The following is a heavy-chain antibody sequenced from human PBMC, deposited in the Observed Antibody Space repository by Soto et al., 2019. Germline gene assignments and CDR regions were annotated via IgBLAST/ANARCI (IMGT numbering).Heavy chain of an antibody. V-gene: IGHV1-69*02. CDR2: IIPILGIA. CDR3: ACLDCSGGRTDY. D-gene: IGHD2-15*01. Sequence: QVQLVQSGAEVKKPGSSVKVSCKASGGTFSSYTISWVRQAPGQGLEWMGRIIPILGIANYAQKFQGRVTITADKSTSTAYMELSSLISEDTAVHYCACLDCSGGRTDYWGPGILVTASS. CDR1: GGTFSSYT. J-gene: IGHJ4*02.